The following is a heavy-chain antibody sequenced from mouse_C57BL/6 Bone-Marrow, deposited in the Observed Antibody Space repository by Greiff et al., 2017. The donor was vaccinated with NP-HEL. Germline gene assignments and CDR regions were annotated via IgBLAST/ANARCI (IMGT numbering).Heavy chain of an antibody. CDR1: GFTFSDFY. CDR3: ARDALDWYLYV. J-gene: IGHJ1*03. V-gene: IGHV7-1*01. Sequence: EVKLVESGGGLVQSGRSLRVSCATSGFTFSDFYMEWVRQAPGQGLEWIGASRNRADGYTKEYSASVKGRFIVSRDTSPAILYLQMKALRAEDTAYYCCARDALDWYLYVGGTGTTATVTS. CDR2: SRNRADGYTK.